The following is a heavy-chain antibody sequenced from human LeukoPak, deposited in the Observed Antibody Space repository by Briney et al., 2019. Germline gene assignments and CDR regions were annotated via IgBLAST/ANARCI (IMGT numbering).Heavy chain of an antibody. CDR3: ARVHPNLFDVFDI. CDR1: GFTFSSYS. Sequence: GGSLRLSCAASGFTFSSYSMNWVRQAPGKGLEWVSYISSSSSTIYYADSVKGRFTISRDNAKNSLYLQMNSLRAEDTAVYYCARVHPNLFDVFDIWGQGTMVTVSS. CDR2: ISSSSSTI. V-gene: IGHV3-48*01. D-gene: IGHD1-14*01. J-gene: IGHJ3*02.